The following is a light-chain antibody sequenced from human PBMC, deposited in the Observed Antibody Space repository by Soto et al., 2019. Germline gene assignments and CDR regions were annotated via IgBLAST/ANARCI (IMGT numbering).Light chain of an antibody. Sequence: DIVLTQSPDSLAVSLGERATINCKSSQNLLYRGNNMHQSAWYQQKPGQSPKLLFYWASTRGSGVPDRFSGSGSGTDFTLTISSLQAEDVAIYYCQQYYDIPFTFGPGTKVDIK. CDR1: QNLLYRGNNMHQ. CDR3: QQYYDIPFT. V-gene: IGKV4-1*01. CDR2: WAS. J-gene: IGKJ3*01.